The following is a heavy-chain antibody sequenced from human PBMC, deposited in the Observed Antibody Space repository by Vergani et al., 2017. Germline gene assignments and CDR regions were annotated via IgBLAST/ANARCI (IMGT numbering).Heavy chain of an antibody. CDR2: IGTAGDT. V-gene: IGHV3-13*01. J-gene: IGHJ4*02. CDR1: GFTFSSYD. CDR3: ARREYYFDY. Sequence: EVQLVESGGGLVQPGGSLRLSCAASGFTFSSYDMHWVRQTTGQGLEWVSGIGTAGDTYYPGSVKGRFTISRDNAKNSLYLQMNSLRAEDTAVYYCARREYYFDYWGQGTLVTVSS.